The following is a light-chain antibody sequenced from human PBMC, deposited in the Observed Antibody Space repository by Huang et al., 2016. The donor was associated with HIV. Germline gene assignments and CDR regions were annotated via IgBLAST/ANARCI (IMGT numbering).Light chain of an antibody. CDR2: EAA. CDR3: QQRSAWPLT. V-gene: IGKV3-11*01. CDR1: QSVHSY. J-gene: IGKJ4*01. Sequence: EIVLTQSPATLSLSPGERATLSCRASQSVHSYLAWYQQKPGQAPRLLIYEAANRATGIPARCSGSGSGTDFTLTIGNLQSEDFAVYYCQQRSAWPLTFGGGTKVEI.